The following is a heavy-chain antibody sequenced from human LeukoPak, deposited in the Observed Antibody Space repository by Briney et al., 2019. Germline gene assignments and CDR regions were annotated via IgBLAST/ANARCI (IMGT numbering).Heavy chain of an antibody. CDR1: GGSISSSNYY. Sequence: SETLSLTCTVSGGSISSSNYYWGWIRQPPGKRLEWIGSIYYSGSTYYNPSLKRRATISLNTSTHQFSLKLSSVSAADTAVYYCATLLDPTGWFDPWGQGTLVTLSS. V-gene: IGHV4-39*01. D-gene: IGHD3/OR15-3a*01. J-gene: IGHJ5*02. CDR3: ATLLDPTGWFDP. CDR2: IYYSGST.